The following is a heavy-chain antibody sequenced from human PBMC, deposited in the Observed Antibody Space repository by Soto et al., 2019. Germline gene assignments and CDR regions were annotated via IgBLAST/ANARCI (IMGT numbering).Heavy chain of an antibody. D-gene: IGHD6-13*01. V-gene: IGHV4-4*02. Sequence: SETLSLTCAVAGGSLNNSNWWSWVRQPPGKGLEWIGEIYHGGSTNYNPSLKSRVAISLDKSKNHFSLRLSSVTAADTAVYYCARAPRGTWYAYTIDYWGQGTLVTVSS. CDR1: GGSLNNSNW. CDR2: IYHGGST. CDR3: ARAPRGTWYAYTIDY. J-gene: IGHJ4*02.